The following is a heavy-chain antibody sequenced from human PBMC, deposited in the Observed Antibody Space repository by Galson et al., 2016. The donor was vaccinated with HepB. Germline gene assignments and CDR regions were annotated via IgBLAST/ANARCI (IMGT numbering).Heavy chain of an antibody. D-gene: IGHD1-1*01. CDR3: AKERLVRRIFDH. V-gene: IGHV3-23*01. CDR1: RFTFSNYA. CDR2: INGGGNIT. J-gene: IGHJ4*02. Sequence: SLRLSCAASRFTFSNYAMTWVRQAPGRGLEWVSVINGGGNITYYADSVQGRFTISRDNSNNTLYLQMNGLRAEDTAVYYCAKERLVRRIFDHWGQGTLVTVSS.